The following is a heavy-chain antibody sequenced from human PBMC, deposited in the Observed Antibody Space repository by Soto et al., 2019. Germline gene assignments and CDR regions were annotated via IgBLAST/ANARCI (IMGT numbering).Heavy chain of an antibody. V-gene: IGHV3-74*03. CDR2: MTGDGRTT. CDR1: GFTFGDYW. Sequence: SLRLSCAASGFTFGDYWMHWVRQPPGKGPEWVSRMTGDGRTTQYADSVKGRFTASRDNAKSTLYLQMNSLRAEDTAVYYCATAEVDYWGPGTLVTGLL. J-gene: IGHJ4*02. CDR3: ATAEVDY.